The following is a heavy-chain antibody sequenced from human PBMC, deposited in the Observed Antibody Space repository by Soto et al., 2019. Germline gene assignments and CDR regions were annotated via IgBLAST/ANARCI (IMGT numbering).Heavy chain of an antibody. D-gene: IGHD2-15*01. J-gene: IGHJ4*02. CDR1: GFTFSSYW. CDR3: ARISQGTYGRGGNCDSDY. Sequence: EVQLVESGGDLVQPGGSLRLSCVASGFTFSSYWMHWVRQDPEKGLVWVSRINGDGISTSYADSVKGRFTISRDNAKDTLYLHMNSLGAEDTAVYYCARISQGTYGRGGNCDSDYWGQGTLVTVSS. V-gene: IGHV3-74*01. CDR2: INGDGIST.